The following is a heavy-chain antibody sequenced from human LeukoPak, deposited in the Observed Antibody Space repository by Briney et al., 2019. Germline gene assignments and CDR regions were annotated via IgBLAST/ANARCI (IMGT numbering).Heavy chain of an antibody. CDR3: ARDYYYDTSGHRSGYFDL. J-gene: IGHJ2*01. CDR1: GYTFTSYE. CDR2: AYPGSGNT. V-gene: IGHV1-8*01. D-gene: IGHD3-22*01. Sequence: ASVKVSCKASGYTFTSYEINWVRQAPGQGLEWMGRAYPGSGNTGYAQKFQGRVTMTRDTSTTTAYMELSSLRSEDTAVYYCARDYYYDTSGHRSGYFDLWGRGTLVTVSS.